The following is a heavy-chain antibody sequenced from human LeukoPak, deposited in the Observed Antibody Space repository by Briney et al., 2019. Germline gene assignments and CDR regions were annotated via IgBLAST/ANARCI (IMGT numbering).Heavy chain of an antibody. V-gene: IGHV4-4*07. CDR3: ARDPGRVVRGVIINAFDI. D-gene: IGHD3-10*01. CDR1: GGSISSYY. CDR2: IYTSGST. Sequence: SETLSLTCTVSGGSISSYYWSWIRQPAGKGLEWIGRIYTSGSTNYNPSLKSRVTMSVDTSKNQFSLKLSPVTAADTAVYYCARDPGRVVRGVIINAFDIWGQGTMVTVSS. J-gene: IGHJ3*02.